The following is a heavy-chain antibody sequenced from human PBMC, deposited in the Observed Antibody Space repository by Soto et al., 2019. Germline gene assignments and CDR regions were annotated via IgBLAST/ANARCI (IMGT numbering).Heavy chain of an antibody. CDR2: INHSGST. CDR3: ARSIAARADY. V-gene: IGHV4-39*07. CDR1: GGSISSGGYY. J-gene: IGHJ4*02. D-gene: IGHD6-6*01. Sequence: PSETLSLTCTVSGGSISSGGYYWSWIRQPPGKGLEWIGEINHSGSTNYNPSLKSRVTISVDTSKNQFSLKLSSVTAADTAVYYCARSIAARADYWGQGTLVTVSS.